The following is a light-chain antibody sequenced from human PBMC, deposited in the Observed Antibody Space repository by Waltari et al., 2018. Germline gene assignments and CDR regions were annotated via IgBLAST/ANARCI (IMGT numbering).Light chain of an antibody. CDR1: QSVSSK. CDR3: QQYYNWPPVT. CDR2: GAS. J-gene: IGKJ5*01. Sequence: EIVMTQSTATLSVSPGERATLSCRASQSVSSKLTWYQQKPGQAPRLLIYGASTRATGIPARFSGSGSGTDFTLTISSLQSEDFAVYYCQQYYNWPPVTFGQGTRLEIK. V-gene: IGKV3-15*01.